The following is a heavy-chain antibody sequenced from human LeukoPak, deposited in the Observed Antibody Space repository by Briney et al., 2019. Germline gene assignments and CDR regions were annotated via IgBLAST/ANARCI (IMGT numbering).Heavy chain of an antibody. CDR3: ARLGGDSSGYYPIWYFDL. CDR1: GFTFSSYS. J-gene: IGHJ2*01. V-gene: IGHV3-30*03. Sequence: PGGSLRLSCAASGFTFSSYSMNWVRQAPGKGLEWVAVISYDGSNKYYADSVKGRFTISRDNSKNTLYLQMNSLRAEDTAVYYCARLGGDSSGYYPIWYFDLWGRGTLVTVSS. D-gene: IGHD3-22*01. CDR2: ISYDGSNK.